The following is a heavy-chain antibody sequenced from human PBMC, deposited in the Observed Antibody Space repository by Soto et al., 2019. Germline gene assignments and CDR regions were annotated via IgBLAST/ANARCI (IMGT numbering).Heavy chain of an antibody. CDR2: IYDSGST. J-gene: IGHJ4*02. V-gene: IGHV4-31*03. CDR1: GGSISRSGYF. Sequence: SETLSLTCTVSGGSISRSGYFWSWIRQRPGKGLEWIGYIYDSGSTYYNPSLKSRVSPSVDTSKNQFSLNLTSVTAADTAMYYCARSSRSYFDYWGQGTLVTVSS. CDR3: ARSSRSYFDY.